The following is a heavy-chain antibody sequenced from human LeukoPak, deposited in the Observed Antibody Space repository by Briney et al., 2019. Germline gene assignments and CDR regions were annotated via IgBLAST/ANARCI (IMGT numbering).Heavy chain of an antibody. J-gene: IGHJ6*02. D-gene: IGHD3-22*01. CDR1: GGSISSYY. Sequence: KPSETLSLTCTVSGGSISSYYWSWIRQPPGKGLEWIGEINHSGSTNYNPSLKSRVTISVDTSKNQFSLKLSSVTAADTAVYYCARGAYYYDSSGYYPTEYYYYGMDVWGQGPRSPSP. CDR3: ARGAYYYDSSGYYPTEYYYYGMDV. V-gene: IGHV4-34*01. CDR2: INHSGST.